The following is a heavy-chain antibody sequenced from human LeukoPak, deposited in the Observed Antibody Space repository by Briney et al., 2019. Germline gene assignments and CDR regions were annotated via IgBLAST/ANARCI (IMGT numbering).Heavy chain of an antibody. V-gene: IGHV3-30*04. CDR3: ARQMATILDGILDY. Sequence: GGSLRLSCAASGFTFSNYAIHWVRQAPGKGLEWVSVISYDGTNKYYADSVKGRFTISKDNSKNTLYLQMNSLKTEDTALYYCARQMATILDGILDYWGQGTLVTVSS. D-gene: IGHD5-24*01. CDR1: GFTFSNYA. J-gene: IGHJ4*02. CDR2: ISYDGTNK.